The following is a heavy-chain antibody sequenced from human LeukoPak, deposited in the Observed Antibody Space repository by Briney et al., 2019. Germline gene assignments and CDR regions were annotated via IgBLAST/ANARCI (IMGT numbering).Heavy chain of an antibody. J-gene: IGHJ4*02. CDR3: ARDRRGSTSCYPDY. V-gene: IGHV3-7*01. CDR2: IKQDGSEK. CDR1: GFSFSTYW. D-gene: IGHD2-2*01. Sequence: PGGSLRLSCVASGFSFSTYWMIWVRQAPGKGLEWVANIKQDGSEKYYVDSVKGRFTISRDNAKNSLYLQMNSLGADDTAVYYCARDRRGSTSCYPDYWGQGTLVTVSS.